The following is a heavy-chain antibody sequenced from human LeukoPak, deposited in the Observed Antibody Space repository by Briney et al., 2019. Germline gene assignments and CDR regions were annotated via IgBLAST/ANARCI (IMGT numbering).Heavy chain of an antibody. CDR1: GDSLSGHY. D-gene: IGHD1-1*01. CDR3: AGDPVTTFF. V-gene: IGHV4-4*07. CDR2: IHSSGST. J-gene: IGHJ4*02. Sequence: PSQTLSLTRSVSGDSLSGHYWSWIRHPAAKGLEWVGRIHSSGSTDYNPSLKSRVTFSVDTSHNQFSLRVNSVTAADTAVYYCAGDPVTTFFWGQGALVTVSS.